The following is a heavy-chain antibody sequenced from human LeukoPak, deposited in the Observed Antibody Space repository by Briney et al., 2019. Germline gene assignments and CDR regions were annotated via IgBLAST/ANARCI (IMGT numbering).Heavy chain of an antibody. V-gene: IGHV4-30-2*01. CDR3: ARHGYSYGRYYFDY. Sequence: SETLSLTCAVSGGSISSGGYSWSWIRQPPGKGLEWIGYIYHSGSTYYNPSLKSRVTISVDRSKNQFSLKLSSVTAADTAVYYCARHGYSYGRYYFDYWGQGTLVTVSS. D-gene: IGHD5-18*01. CDR1: GGSISSGGYS. CDR2: IYHSGST. J-gene: IGHJ4*02.